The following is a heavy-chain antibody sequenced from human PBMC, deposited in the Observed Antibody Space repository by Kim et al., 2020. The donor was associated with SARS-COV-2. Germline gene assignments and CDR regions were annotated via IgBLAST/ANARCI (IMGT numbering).Heavy chain of an antibody. J-gene: IGHJ6*03. CDR3: AKDGGGSYLYYYYYMDV. Sequence: KGRFTLSRDNSKNTLKLQMNSLRAEDTAVYYCAKDGGGSYLYYYYYMDVWGKGTTVTVSS. D-gene: IGHD1-26*01. V-gene: IGHV3-23*01.